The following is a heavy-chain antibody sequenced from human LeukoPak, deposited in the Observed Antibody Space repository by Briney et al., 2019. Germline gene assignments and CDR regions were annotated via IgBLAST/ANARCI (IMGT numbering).Heavy chain of an antibody. CDR1: GFTLGDYA. D-gene: IGHD6-25*01. CDR2: IRSKAYGGTT. V-gene: IGHV3-49*04. J-gene: IGHJ4*02. Sequence: GGSLRLSCTASGFTLGDYAMSWVRQAPGKGLEWVGFIRSKAYGGTTEYAASVKGRFTISRDDSKSIAYLQMNSLKTEDTAVYYCTRDSSGYGDTFDYWGQGTLVTVSS. CDR3: TRDSSGYGDTFDY.